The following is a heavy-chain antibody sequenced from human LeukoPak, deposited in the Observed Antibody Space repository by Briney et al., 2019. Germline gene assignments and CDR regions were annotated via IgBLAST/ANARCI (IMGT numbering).Heavy chain of an antibody. CDR2: INHSGGT. J-gene: IGHJ4*02. CDR1: GGSFNAYY. D-gene: IGHD1-26*01. CDR3: ASGHYRAWEVLAY. V-gene: IGHV4-34*01. Sequence: SETLSLTCAIYGGSFNAYYWSWIRQPPGKGLEWIGEINHSGGTNYNSSLKSRVTISADTSKNEFSLKLTSVTAADTAVYYCASGHYRAWEVLAYWGQGTLVTVSS.